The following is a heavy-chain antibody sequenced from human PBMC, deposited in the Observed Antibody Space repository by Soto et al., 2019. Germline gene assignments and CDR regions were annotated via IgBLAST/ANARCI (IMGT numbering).Heavy chain of an antibody. J-gene: IGHJ6*02. CDR2: IVVGSGNT. V-gene: IGHV1-58*01. Sequence: ASVKVSCKASGFTFTSSAVQWVRQARGQRLEWIGWIVVGSGNTNYAQKFQERVTITRDMSTSTAYMELSSLRSEDAAVYYCVKDPHTGMLGGDYYYGLDVWGQGTTVTVSS. CDR3: VKDPHTGMLGGDYYYGLDV. CDR1: GFTFTSSA. D-gene: IGHD3-10*01.